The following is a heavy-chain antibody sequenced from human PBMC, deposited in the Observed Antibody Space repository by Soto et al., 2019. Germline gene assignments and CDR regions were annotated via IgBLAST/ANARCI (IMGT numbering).Heavy chain of an antibody. CDR2: IYYSGST. CDR3: ARPGSDSSPIDY. D-gene: IGHD6-13*01. J-gene: IGHJ4*02. CDR1: GGSISSSSYY. V-gene: IGHV4-39*01. Sequence: PSETLSLTCTVSGGSISSSSYYWGWIRQPPGKGLEWIGSIYYSGSTYYNPSLKSRVTISVDTSKNQFSLKLSSVTAADTAVYYCARPGSDSSPIDYWGQGTLVTVSS.